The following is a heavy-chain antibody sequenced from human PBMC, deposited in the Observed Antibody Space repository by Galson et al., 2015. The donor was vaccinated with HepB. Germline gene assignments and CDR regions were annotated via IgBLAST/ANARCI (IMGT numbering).Heavy chain of an antibody. CDR2: INPNSGGT. D-gene: IGHD5-18*01. CDR1: GYTFTGYY. V-gene: IGHV1-2*02. J-gene: IGHJ4*02. CDR3: ARDLEAMAKIDY. Sequence: SVKVSCKASGYTFTGYYMHWVRPAPGQGLEWMGWINPNSGGTNYAQKLQGRVTMTRDTSTSTAYMELSRLRSDDTAVYYCARDLEAMAKIDYWVQGTLVTVSS.